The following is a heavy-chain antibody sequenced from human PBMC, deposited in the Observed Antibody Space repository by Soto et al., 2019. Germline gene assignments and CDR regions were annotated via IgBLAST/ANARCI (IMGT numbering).Heavy chain of an antibody. CDR3: ARQGRSSSWGVYFDY. V-gene: IGHV4-39*01. CDR1: GGSISSSSYY. J-gene: IGHJ4*02. Sequence: QLQLQESGPGLVKPSETLSLTCTVSGGSISSSSYYWGWIRQPPGKGLEWIGSIYYSGSTYYNPSLKSRVTISVDTSKNQFSLKLSSVTAADTAVYYCARQGRSSSWGVYFDYWGQGTLVTVSS. CDR2: IYYSGST. D-gene: IGHD6-13*01.